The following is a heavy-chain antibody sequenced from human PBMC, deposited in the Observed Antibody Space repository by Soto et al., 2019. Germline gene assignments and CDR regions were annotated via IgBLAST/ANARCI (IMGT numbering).Heavy chain of an antibody. V-gene: IGHV4-39*01. J-gene: IGHJ4*02. Sequence: SETLSLTCTASGGSISSSSYYWGWIRQPPGKGLEWIGSIYYSGSTYYNPSLKSRVTISVDTSKNQFSLKLSSVTAADTAVYYCARHLLGYCSGGSCSAPYFDYWGQGTLVTVSS. CDR1: GGSISSSSYY. CDR3: ARHLLGYCSGGSCSAPYFDY. D-gene: IGHD2-15*01. CDR2: IYYSGST.